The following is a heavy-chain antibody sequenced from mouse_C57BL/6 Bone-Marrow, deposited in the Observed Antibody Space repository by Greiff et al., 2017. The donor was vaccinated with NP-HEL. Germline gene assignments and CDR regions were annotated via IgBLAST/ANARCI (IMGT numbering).Heavy chain of an antibody. CDR1: GYTFTSYD. D-gene: IGHD2-2*01. CDR2: IYPRDGST. Sequence: VQLQQSGPELVKPGASVKLSCKASGYTFTSYDINWVKQRPGQGLEWIGWIYPRDGSTKYNEKFKGKATLTVETYSSTAYRELHSLTSEDSSVYFCARGYDSRRRYVEVWGTGTTVTVSS. V-gene: IGHV1-85*01. J-gene: IGHJ1*03. CDR3: ARGYDSRRRYVEV.